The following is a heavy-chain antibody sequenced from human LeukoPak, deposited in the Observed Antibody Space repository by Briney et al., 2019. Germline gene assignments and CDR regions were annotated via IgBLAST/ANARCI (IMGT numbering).Heavy chain of an antibody. Sequence: SETLSLTCTVSGGSISSDYWSWIRQPPGKGLEWIGYIYYSGSTNYNPSLKSRVTISVDTSENQFSLKLNSLTAADTAVYYCARVSRGSGRYSLDYWGQGTLVTVSS. D-gene: IGHD1-26*01. J-gene: IGHJ4*02. CDR3: ARVSRGSGRYSLDY. CDR1: GGSISSDY. V-gene: IGHV4-59*01. CDR2: IYYSGST.